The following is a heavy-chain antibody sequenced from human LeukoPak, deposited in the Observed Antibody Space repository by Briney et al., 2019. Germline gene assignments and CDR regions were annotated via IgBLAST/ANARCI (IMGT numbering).Heavy chain of an antibody. V-gene: IGHV4-34*01. D-gene: IGHD2-15*01. CDR1: GGSFSGYY. CDR3: SRERVEVDGRNWFDP. J-gene: IGHJ5*02. CDR2: INHSGST. Sequence: SETLSLTCAVYGGSFSGYYWSWIRQPPGKGLEWIGEINHSGSTNYNPSLKSRVTILVDTSKNQFSLKLNSVTPEDTGMYYCSRERVEVDGRNWFDPWGQGTLVTVSS.